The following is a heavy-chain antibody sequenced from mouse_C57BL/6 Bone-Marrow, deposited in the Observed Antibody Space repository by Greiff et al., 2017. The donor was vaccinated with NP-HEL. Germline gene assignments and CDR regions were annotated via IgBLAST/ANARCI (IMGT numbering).Heavy chain of an antibody. Sequence: VKLVESGPGLVAPSQSLSITCTVSGFSLTSYGVDWVRQPPGKGLEWLGVIWGGGSTNYNSSLMSRLSISKDNSKSQVFLKMNSLQTDDTAMYYCAAFYYGYDDDAMDYWGQGTSVTVSS. CDR2: IWGGGST. V-gene: IGHV2-9*01. D-gene: IGHD2-2*01. CDR1: GFSLTSYG. CDR3: AAFYYGYDDDAMDY. J-gene: IGHJ4*01.